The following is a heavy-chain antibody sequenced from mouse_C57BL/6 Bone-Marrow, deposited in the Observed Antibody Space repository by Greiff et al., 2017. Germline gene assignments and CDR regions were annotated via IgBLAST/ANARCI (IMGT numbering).Heavy chain of an antibody. J-gene: IGHJ3*01. D-gene: IGHD1-1*01. V-gene: IGHV1-74*01. CDR2: IHPSDSDT. CDR1: GYTFTSYW. Sequence: VQLQQPGAELVKPGASVKVSCKASGYTFTSYWMHWVKQRPGQGLEWIGMIHPSDSDTNYNQKFKGKATLTVDKSSSTAYMQLSSLTSEDSAVYYCAIPPYYGSSLAYWGQGTLVTVSA. CDR3: AIPPYYGSSLAY.